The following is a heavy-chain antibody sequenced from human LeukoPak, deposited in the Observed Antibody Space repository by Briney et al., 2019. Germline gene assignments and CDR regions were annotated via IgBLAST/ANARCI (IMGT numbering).Heavy chain of an antibody. J-gene: IGHJ4*02. Sequence: GGSLRLSCAASGFTFSHYAMYWVRQAPGKGLEWVXGXXYDASNKYXVDSVKGRFTVSRDQSTNTVYVQMNSLRADDTAVYYXXRGAVDXGXXXRSPVDSWGLGALVTVSS. V-gene: IGHV3-30-3*01. CDR2: XXYDASNK. CDR1: GFTFSHYA. CDR3: XRGAVDXGXXXRSPVDS. D-gene: IGHD6-19*01.